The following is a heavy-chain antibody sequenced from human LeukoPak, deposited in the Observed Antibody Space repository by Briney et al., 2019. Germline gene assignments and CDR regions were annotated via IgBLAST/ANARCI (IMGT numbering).Heavy chain of an antibody. D-gene: IGHD3-22*01. CDR3: ARDQWVYRRLLLRPALDY. CDR1: GFTFSSYG. Sequence: GRSLRLSCAASGFTFSSYGTHWVRQAPGKGLEWVAVIWYDGSNKYYADSVKGRFTISRDNSKNTLYLQMNSLRAEDTAVYYCARDQWVYRRLLLRPALDYWGQGTLVTVSS. CDR2: IWYDGSNK. V-gene: IGHV3-33*01. J-gene: IGHJ4*02.